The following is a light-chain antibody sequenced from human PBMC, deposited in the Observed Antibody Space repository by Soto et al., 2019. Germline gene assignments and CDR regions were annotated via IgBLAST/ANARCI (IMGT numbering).Light chain of an antibody. Sequence: QSVLTQPASVSGSPGQSITISCTGTNSDVGSHNFVSWYQQYPGKAPKLLIYEASKRPSGLSNRFSGSKSGNTASLTISGLQAEDEADYYCCSLTNGATWVFGGGNKLTVL. CDR1: NSDVGSHNF. J-gene: IGLJ3*02. CDR2: EAS. CDR3: CSLTNGATWV. V-gene: IGLV2-23*01.